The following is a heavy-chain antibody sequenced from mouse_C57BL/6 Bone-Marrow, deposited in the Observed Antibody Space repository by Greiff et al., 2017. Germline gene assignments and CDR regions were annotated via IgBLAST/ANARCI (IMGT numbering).Heavy chain of an antibody. CDR2: IRSKSNNYAT. V-gene: IGHV10-1*01. Sequence: EVQLVESGGGLVQPKGSLKLSCAASGFSFNPYAMNWVRQAPGKGLEWVARIRSKSNNYATYYADSVKDRFTISRDDSESMLYLQMNNLKTEDTAMYYCVTSYDYDSWFAYWGQGTLVTVSA. J-gene: IGHJ3*01. CDR1: GFSFNPYA. CDR3: VTSYDYDSWFAY. D-gene: IGHD2-4*01.